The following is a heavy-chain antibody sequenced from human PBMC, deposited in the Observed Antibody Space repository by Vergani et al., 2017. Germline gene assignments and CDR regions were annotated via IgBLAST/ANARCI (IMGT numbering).Heavy chain of an antibody. J-gene: IGHJ5*02. D-gene: IGHD2-15*01. Sequence: EVQLVESGGGLVKPGGSLRLSCAASGFTFSSYAMSWVRQAPGKGLEWVSAISGSGGSTYYADSVKGRFTISRDNSKNTLYLQMNSLRAEDTAVYYCAKDRLQYCSGGSCYVNWFDPWGQGTLVTVSS. V-gene: IGHV3-23*04. CDR3: AKDRLQYCSGGSCYVNWFDP. CDR2: ISGSGGST. CDR1: GFTFSSYA.